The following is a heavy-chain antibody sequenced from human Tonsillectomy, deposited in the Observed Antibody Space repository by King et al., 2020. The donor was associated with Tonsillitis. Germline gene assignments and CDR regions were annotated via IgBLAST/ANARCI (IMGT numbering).Heavy chain of an antibody. CDR1: GFTFSSDA. D-gene: IGHD3-22*01. CDR3: AKDRSFGYYDSSGLGDY. J-gene: IGHJ4*02. CDR2: ISTSGGST. V-gene: IGHV3-23*04. Sequence: VQLVESGGGLVQPGGSLRLSCAASGFTFSSDAMSWVRQAPGKGLEWGSSISTSGGSTYYADSVKGRFTISRDNSKNTLYLQMNSLRAEDTALYYCAKDRSFGYYDSSGLGDYWGQGTLVTVSS.